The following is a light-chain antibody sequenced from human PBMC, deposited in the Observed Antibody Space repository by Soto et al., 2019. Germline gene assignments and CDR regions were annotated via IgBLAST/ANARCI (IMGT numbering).Light chain of an antibody. Sequence: QSALTQPPSASGSPGQSVTISCTGTSSDVGGYNYVSWYQQHPGKAPKLMIYEVNKRPSGVPDRFSGSKSGNTASLTISGLQSEDEADYYCSSYGGSNIWVFGTGTKVTVL. CDR2: EVN. CDR1: SSDVGGYNY. J-gene: IGLJ1*01. V-gene: IGLV2-8*01. CDR3: SSYGGSNIWV.